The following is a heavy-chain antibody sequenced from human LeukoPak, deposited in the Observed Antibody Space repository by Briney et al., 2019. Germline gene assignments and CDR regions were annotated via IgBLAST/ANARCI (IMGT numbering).Heavy chain of an antibody. CDR3: AREVPPRDYYDSSGYYFDY. V-gene: IGHV4-59*01. CDR1: GGSISSYY. D-gene: IGHD3-22*01. Sequence: SETLSLTCTVSGGSISSYYWSSVRQPPGKVLEWLGYIYYSGSTNYNPSLKSRVTISVDTSKNQFSLKLSSVTAADTAVYYCAREVPPRDYYDSSGYYFDYWGQGTLVTVSS. J-gene: IGHJ4*02. CDR2: IYYSGST.